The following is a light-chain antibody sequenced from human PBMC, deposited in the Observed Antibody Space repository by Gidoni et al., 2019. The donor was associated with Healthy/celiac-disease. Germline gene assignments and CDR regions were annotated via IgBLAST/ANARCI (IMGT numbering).Light chain of an antibody. J-gene: IGLJ1*01. CDR2: DVS. V-gene: IGLV2-14*03. CDR1: SSDVGGYNY. CDR3: SSYTSSSTLEV. Sequence: QSALTQPASVSGSPGQSSTIFCTGTSSDVGGYNYVSWYQQHPGKAPKLMIYDVSNRPSGVSNRFSGSKSGNTASLTISGLQAEDEADYYCSSYTSSSTLEVFGTGTKVTVL.